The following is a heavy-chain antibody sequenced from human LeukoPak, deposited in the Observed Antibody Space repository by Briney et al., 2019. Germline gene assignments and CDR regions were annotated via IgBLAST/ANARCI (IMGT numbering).Heavy chain of an antibody. J-gene: IGHJ1*01. CDR3: ARVDTAMVGYFQH. CDR1: GFTFSSYW. V-gene: IGHV3-74*01. Sequence: GGSLRLSCAASGFTFSSYWMHWVRQAPGKGLVWVSRINSDGSSTSYADSVEGRFTISRDNAKNTLYLQMNSLRAEDTAVYYCARVDTAMVGYFQHWGQGTPVTVSS. CDR2: INSDGSST. D-gene: IGHD5-18*01.